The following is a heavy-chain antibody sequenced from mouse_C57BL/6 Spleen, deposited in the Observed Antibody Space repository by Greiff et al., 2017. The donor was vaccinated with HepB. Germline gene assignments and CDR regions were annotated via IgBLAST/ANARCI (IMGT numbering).Heavy chain of an antibody. CDR2: IRNKANGYTT. D-gene: IGHD2-3*01. CDR1: GFTFTDYY. Sequence: EVQLVESGGGLVQPGGSLSLSCAASGFTFTDYYMSWVRQPPGKALEWLGFIRNKANGYTTEYSASVKGRFTISSDNSQSILYLQMNALRAEDSATYYCARFDGYLTWFAYWGQGTLVTVSA. V-gene: IGHV7-3*01. CDR3: ARFDGYLTWFAY. J-gene: IGHJ3*01.